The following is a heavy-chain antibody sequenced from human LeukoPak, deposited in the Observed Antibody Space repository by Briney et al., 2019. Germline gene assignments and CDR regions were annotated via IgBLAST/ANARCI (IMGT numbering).Heavy chain of an antibody. D-gene: IGHD2-2*01. CDR2: INHSGST. CDR1: GGSFSGYY. CDR3: ARLVVPAERYYYYGMDV. V-gene: IGHV4-34*01. Sequence: SEALSLICAVYGGSFSGYYWSWIRQPPGKGLEWIGEINHSGSTNYNPSLNIRVTVSVDTYKNQFSLKLSSVTAADTAVYYCARLVVPAERYYYYGMDVWGKETTVTVSS. J-gene: IGHJ6*04.